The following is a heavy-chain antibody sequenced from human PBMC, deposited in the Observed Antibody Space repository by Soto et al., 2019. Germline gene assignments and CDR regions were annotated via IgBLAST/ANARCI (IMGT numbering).Heavy chain of an antibody. V-gene: IGHV4-4*07. J-gene: IGHJ4*02. CDR2: ISTSGST. Sequence: LSLTCTVSGGSLSSYYWSWIRQPAGKGLEWIGRISTSGSTNYNPSLKSRVTMSVDTSKNQFSLRLSSVTAADTAVYYCARGSRRSSSCYGFDYWGQGTLVTVSS. CDR3: ARGSRRSSSCYGFDY. D-gene: IGHD2-2*01. CDR1: GGSLSSYY.